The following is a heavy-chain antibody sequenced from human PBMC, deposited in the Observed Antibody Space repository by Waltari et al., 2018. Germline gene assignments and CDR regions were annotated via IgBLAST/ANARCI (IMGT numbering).Heavy chain of an antibody. D-gene: IGHD3-3*01. Sequence: QVQLQQWGAGLLKPSETLSLTCAVYGGSFSSYYWSWIRQPPGKGLEWIGEINHSGSTNYNPSLKSRVTISVDTSKNQFSLKLSSVTAADTAVYYCARLRFLEWLQTTYYYYGMDVWGQGTAVTVSS. CDR2: INHSGST. J-gene: IGHJ6*02. V-gene: IGHV4-34*01. CDR3: ARLRFLEWLQTTYYYYGMDV. CDR1: GGSFSSYY.